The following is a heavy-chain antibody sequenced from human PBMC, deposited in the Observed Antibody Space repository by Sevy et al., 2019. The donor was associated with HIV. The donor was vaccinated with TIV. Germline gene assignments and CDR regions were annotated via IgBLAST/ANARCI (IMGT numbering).Heavy chain of an antibody. CDR3: VRVTPDEDGTTLDS. Sequence: GESLKISCAASGIIFSNFGINWVRQAPGKGLEWVAIIWHDGTKKHYLESVKGRFTISGDKSKNTVYLQMNSLGVEDSGTYYCVRVTPDEDGTTLDSWGLGTLVTVSS. J-gene: IGHJ4*02. D-gene: IGHD4-4*01. CDR2: IWHDGTKK. V-gene: IGHV3-33*01. CDR1: GIIFSNFG.